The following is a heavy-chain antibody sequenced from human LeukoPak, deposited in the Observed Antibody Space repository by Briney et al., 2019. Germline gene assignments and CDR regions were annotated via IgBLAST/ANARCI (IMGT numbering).Heavy chain of an antibody. CDR1: GFTFSSYA. D-gene: IGHD6-13*01. CDR3: AKGLGIAATGTRGAWFDP. V-gene: IGHV3-23*01. Sequence: GGSLRLSCAASGFTFSSYAISWVRQAPGKGLEWVSAISGSGGSTYYADSVKGRFTISRDNSKNTLYLRMNSLSAEDTAVYYCAKGLGIAATGTRGAWFDPWGQGTLVTVSS. J-gene: IGHJ5*02. CDR2: ISGSGGST.